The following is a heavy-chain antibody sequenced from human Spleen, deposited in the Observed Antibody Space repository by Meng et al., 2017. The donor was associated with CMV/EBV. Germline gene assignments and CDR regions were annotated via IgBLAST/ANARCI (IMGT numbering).Heavy chain of an antibody. CDR2: MNSNSGNT. J-gene: IGHJ5*02. CDR3: ARGISMIVGDGLYYWFDP. CDR1: VYTFTSYE. Sequence: ASVKVSCKASVYTFTSYEINWVRQATGQGLEWMGWMNSNSGNTGYAQKFKGRVTITRNTSINKAYMELSSLRSEDTAVYYCARGISMIVGDGLYYWFDPWGQGTLVTVSS. D-gene: IGHD3-22*01. V-gene: IGHV1-8*03.